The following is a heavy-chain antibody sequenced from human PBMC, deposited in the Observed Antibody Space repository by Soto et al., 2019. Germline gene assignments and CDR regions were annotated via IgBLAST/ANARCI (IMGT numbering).Heavy chain of an antibody. J-gene: IGHJ6*02. V-gene: IGHV4-34*01. D-gene: IGHD6-13*01. CDR1: GGSFSGYY. Sequence: PSETLSLTCAVYGGSFSGYYWSWIRQPPGKGLEWIGEINHSGSTNYNPSLKSRVNISVDTSKNQFSLKLSSVSAADTAVYYCARLWQQLVLFTVYYGMDVWGQGTTVT. CDR3: ARLWQQLVLFTVYYGMDV. CDR2: INHSGST.